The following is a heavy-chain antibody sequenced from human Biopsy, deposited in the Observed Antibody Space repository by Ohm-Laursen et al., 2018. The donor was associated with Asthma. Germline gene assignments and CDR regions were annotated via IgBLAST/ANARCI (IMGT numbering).Heavy chain of an antibody. CDR3: ATFPYGDYLPLDY. J-gene: IGHJ4*02. CDR2: ISTYNGKT. CDR1: GYTFISYG. D-gene: IGHD4-17*01. Sequence: SVKVSCKASGYTFISYGMSWVRQAPGQGLEWMGWISTYNGKTNFDQKFQDRVTMTTNKSTSTAYLHLRGLRSDDTAVYYCATFPYGDYLPLDYWGQGTLVTVSS. V-gene: IGHV1-18*01.